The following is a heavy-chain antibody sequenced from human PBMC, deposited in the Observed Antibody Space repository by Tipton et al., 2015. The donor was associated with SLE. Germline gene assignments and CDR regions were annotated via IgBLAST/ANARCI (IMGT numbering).Heavy chain of an antibody. J-gene: IGHJ1*01. CDR1: GFTFSSYV. V-gene: IGHV3-23*01. CDR2: TSGSGIST. D-gene: IGHD6-13*01. CDR3: VNREAAAGKKYFQY. Sequence: SLRLSCAASGFTFSSYVMSWVRQAPGKGLEWVSSTSGSGISTYYADSVKGRFTISRDNSKNTLFLQMNSLRAEDTAVYYCVNREAAAGKKYFQYWGQGTLVTVSS.